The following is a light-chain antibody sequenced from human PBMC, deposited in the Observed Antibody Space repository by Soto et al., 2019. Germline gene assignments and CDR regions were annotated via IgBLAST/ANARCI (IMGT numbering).Light chain of an antibody. CDR1: QTVIRS. Sequence: IQMTQFPSSLSASVGDRVTITCRAGQTVIRSLNWYQQKPGRAPNLLIYAVSNLQSGVPSRFSGSGSGTEVTLTISELQPEEFSTYFCQQSYSTLFTFGPGTKVEFK. J-gene: IGKJ3*01. CDR3: QQSYSTLFT. V-gene: IGKV1-39*01. CDR2: AVS.